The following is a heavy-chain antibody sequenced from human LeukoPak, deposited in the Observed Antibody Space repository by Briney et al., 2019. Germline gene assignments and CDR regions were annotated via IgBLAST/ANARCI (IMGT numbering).Heavy chain of an antibody. V-gene: IGHV4-34*01. Sequence: SQTLSLTCAVYGGSFSGYYWSWIRQPPEKGLEWIGEINHSVSTNYNPSLKSRFTISVAPPKNQCSLKLSSVTAADTAVYYCARGTTVTDVEDYFEYWGEGTVVTVFS. J-gene: IGHJ4*02. D-gene: IGHD4-11*01. CDR3: ARGTTVTDVEDYFEY. CDR1: GGSFSGYY. CDR2: INHSVST.